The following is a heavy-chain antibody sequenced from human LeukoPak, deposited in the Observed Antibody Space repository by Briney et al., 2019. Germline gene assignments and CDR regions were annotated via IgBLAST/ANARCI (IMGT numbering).Heavy chain of an antibody. J-gene: IGHJ4*02. CDR2: IYYSGST. D-gene: IGHD7-27*01. Sequence: SETLSLTCTVSSGSISSYYWSWIRQPPGKGLEWIGYIYYSGSTNYNPSLKSRVTISVDTSKNQFSLKLSSVTAADTAVYYCARHRKLGDLDYWGQGTLVTVSS. CDR3: ARHRKLGDLDY. CDR1: SGSISSYY. V-gene: IGHV4-59*08.